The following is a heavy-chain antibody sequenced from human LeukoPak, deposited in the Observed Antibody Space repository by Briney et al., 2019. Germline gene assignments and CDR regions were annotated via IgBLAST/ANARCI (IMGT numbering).Heavy chain of an antibody. Sequence: PSETLSLTCAVYGGSFSGYYWSWIRQPPGKGLEWIGEINHSGSTNYNPSLKSRVTISVDTSKNQFSLKLSSVTAADTAVYYCARVPNYYGSEKHVDYWGRGTLVTVSS. CDR2: INHSGST. V-gene: IGHV4-34*01. CDR1: GGSFSGYY. J-gene: IGHJ4*02. CDR3: ARVPNYYGSEKHVDY. D-gene: IGHD3-10*01.